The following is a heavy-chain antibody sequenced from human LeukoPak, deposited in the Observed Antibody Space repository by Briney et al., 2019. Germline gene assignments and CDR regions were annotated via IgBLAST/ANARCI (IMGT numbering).Heavy chain of an antibody. CDR1: GFTFSSYA. CDR2: ISGSGGST. J-gene: IGHJ6*03. Sequence: PGGSLRLSCAASGFTFSSYAMSWVRQAPGKGLERVSAISGSGGSTYYADSVKGRFTISRDNSKNTLYLQMNSLRAEDTAVYYCAKSPKKGDWNYNYYYYYYMDVWGKGTTVTVSS. V-gene: IGHV3-23*01. CDR3: AKSPKKGDWNYNYYYYYYMDV. D-gene: IGHD1-7*01.